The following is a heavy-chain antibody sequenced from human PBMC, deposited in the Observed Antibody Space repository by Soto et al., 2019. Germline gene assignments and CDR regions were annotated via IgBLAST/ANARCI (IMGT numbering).Heavy chain of an antibody. CDR2: MYHSGST. CDR1: GGSISSGGYS. Sequence: PSETLSLTCAVSGGSISSGGYSWSWIRQPPGKGLEWIGYMYHSGSTYYNPSLKSRVTISVDRSKNQFSLKLSSVTAADTAVYYCAAGGGLPRYYWGQGIVVTVSS. V-gene: IGHV4-30-2*01. CDR3: AAGGGLPRYY. D-gene: IGHD5-12*01. J-gene: IGHJ4*02.